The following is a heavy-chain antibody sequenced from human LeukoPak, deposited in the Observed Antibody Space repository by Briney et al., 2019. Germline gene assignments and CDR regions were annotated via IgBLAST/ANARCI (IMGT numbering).Heavy chain of an antibody. CDR3: AREYYFDNSGYYGVGDY. J-gene: IGHJ4*02. CDR2: INPDSGGT. D-gene: IGHD3-22*01. Sequence: ASVKLSCKASGYTFTDYFIHWVRQAPGQGLEWMGWINPDSGGTNYARKSQGRVTMTRDSSVSTAYMALCRLRSDDTAVYYCAREYYFDNSGYYGVGDYWGQGTLVTVSS. CDR1: GYTFTDYF. V-gene: IGHV1-2*02.